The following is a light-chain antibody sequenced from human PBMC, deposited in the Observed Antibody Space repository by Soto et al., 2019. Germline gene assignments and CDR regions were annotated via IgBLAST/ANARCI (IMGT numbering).Light chain of an antibody. V-gene: IGKV1-17*03. J-gene: IGKJ2*01. CDR1: QDINNY. Sequence: DIPLTQSPSAMSASIGDGVTITCRASQDINNYVGWFQQKPGKAPQRLIHGATSLQSGVPSRFSGSGSGTEFTLTIRSLQPEDSATYYCQQHHSYPYTFGQGTHLEI. CDR3: QQHHSYPYT. CDR2: GAT.